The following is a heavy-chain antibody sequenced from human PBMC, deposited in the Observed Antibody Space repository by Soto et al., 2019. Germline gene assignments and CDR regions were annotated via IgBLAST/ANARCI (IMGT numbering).Heavy chain of an antibody. V-gene: IGHV1-18*01. CDR2: ISAYNGNT. J-gene: IGHJ5*02. Sequence: QVQLVQSGAEVKKPGASVKVSCKASGYTFTSYGISWVRQAPGQGLEWMGWISAYNGNTNYAQKLQGRVTMTTDTSTGTAYMELRSLRSDDTAVYYCVRIWFGELLPNWFDPWGQGTLVTVSS. CDR3: VRIWFGELLPNWFDP. D-gene: IGHD3-10*01. CDR1: GYTFTSYG.